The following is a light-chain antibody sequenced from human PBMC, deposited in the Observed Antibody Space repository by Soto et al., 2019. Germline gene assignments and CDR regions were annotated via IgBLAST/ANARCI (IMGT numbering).Light chain of an antibody. CDR2: GAS. Sequence: PGDRATLSCRASQSVNSNYLAWYQRKPGQAPRLLIYGASNRATDIPYRFSASGSGTDFTLTITRLEAEDFAVYYCQQYDSTPPTFGQGTKVE. CDR3: QQYDSTPPT. V-gene: IGKV3-20*01. CDR1: QSVNSNY. J-gene: IGKJ1*01.